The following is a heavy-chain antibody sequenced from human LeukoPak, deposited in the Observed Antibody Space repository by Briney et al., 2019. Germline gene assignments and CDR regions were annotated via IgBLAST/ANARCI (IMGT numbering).Heavy chain of an antibody. Sequence: SVKVSCKASGGTFSSYAISWVRQAPGQGLEWMGRIIPILGIANYAQKFQGRVTITADKSTSTAYMELSSLRSEDTAVYYCARGLPCSGSTSCYKVYYGMDVWGQGTTVTVSS. CDR2: IIPILGIA. CDR1: GGTFSSYA. V-gene: IGHV1-69*04. J-gene: IGHJ6*02. D-gene: IGHD2-2*02. CDR3: ARGLPCSGSTSCYKVYYGMDV.